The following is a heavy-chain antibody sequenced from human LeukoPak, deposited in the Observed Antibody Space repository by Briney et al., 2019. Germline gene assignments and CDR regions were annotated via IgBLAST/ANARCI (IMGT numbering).Heavy chain of an antibody. Sequence: ASAKVSCKASGGTFSSYAISWVRQAPGQGLEWMGGIIPIFGTANYAQKFQGRVTITTDESTSTAYMELSSLRSEDTAVYYCATSSGYYYFDYWGQGTLVTVSS. D-gene: IGHD3-22*01. CDR1: GGTFSSYA. J-gene: IGHJ4*02. V-gene: IGHV1-69*05. CDR2: IIPIFGTA. CDR3: ATSSGYYYFDY.